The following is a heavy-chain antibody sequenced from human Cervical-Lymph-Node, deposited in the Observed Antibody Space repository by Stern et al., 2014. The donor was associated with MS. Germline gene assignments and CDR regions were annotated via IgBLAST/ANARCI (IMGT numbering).Heavy chain of an antibody. CDR1: GGSISNYY. J-gene: IGHJ5*02. CDR3: ARDGCSGGSCYSRWFDP. CDR2: IYYSGRT. V-gene: IGHV4-59*01. Sequence: QVQLQESGPGLEKPSETLSLTCTVSGGSISNYYWSWIRQPPGKRLEWIGYIYYSGRTKYNPYLKRRVTLTVDTSKNQFSLKLSSVTAADTAVYYCARDGCSGGSCYSRWFDPWGQGTLVTVSS. D-gene: IGHD2-15*01.